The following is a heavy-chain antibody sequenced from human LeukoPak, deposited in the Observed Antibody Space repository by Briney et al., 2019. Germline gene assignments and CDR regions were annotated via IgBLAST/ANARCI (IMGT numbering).Heavy chain of an antibody. CDR3: ARDREVGATIHDY. D-gene: IGHD1-26*01. CDR1: GFTFSNYY. Sequence: GGSLRLSCAASGFTFSNYYMSWVRQAPGKGLEWAANIKQDGSDKSYVDSVKGRFTISRDNAENSLYLQMNSLRAEDTAVYFCARDREVGATIHDYWGQGTLVTVSS. V-gene: IGHV3-7*01. J-gene: IGHJ4*02. CDR2: IKQDGSDK.